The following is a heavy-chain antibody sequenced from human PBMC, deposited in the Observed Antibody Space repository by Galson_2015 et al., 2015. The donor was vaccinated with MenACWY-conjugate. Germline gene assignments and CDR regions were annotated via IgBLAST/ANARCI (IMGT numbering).Heavy chain of an antibody. J-gene: IGHJ5*02. CDR3: ASGGNYPRRFLNWVDP. Sequence: SETLSLTCTVSGGSISSSYWSWIRQPPGKGLEWIGYMYYSESARYNPSLKSRVTISVDTSKNQFSLKLSSVTAADTAVYYCASGGNYPRRFLNWVDPWGQGTLVTVSS. V-gene: IGHV4-59*01. CDR1: GGSISSSY. CDR2: MYYSESA. D-gene: IGHD4-23*01.